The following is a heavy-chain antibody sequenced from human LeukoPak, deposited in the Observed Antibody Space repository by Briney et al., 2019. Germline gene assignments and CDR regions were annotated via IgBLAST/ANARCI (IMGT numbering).Heavy chain of an antibody. Sequence: GSLRLSCAASGFTFSSYGMHWVRQAPGKGLEWVAFIRYDGSNKYYADSVKGRFTISRDNSKNTLYLQMNSMRAEDTAVYYCAKDQTTLVRGVKGGLYYFDYWGQGTLVTVSS. J-gene: IGHJ4*02. D-gene: IGHD3-10*01. V-gene: IGHV3-30*02. CDR1: GFTFSSYG. CDR2: IRYDGSNK. CDR3: AKDQTTLVRGVKGGLYYFDY.